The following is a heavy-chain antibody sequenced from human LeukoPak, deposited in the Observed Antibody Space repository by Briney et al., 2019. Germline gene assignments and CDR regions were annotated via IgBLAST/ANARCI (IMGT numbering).Heavy chain of an antibody. J-gene: IGHJ6*02. CDR1: GVSISDFY. CDR3: AREYGSGSYSAIYYYYGMDV. Sequence: GGSLRLSCEGAGVSISDFYMNWIRQAPGKGLEWVSSISSSGNNILYADSVKGRFTISRDNSKNTLYLQMNSLRAEDTAVYYCAREYGSGSYSAIYYYYGMDVWGQGTTVTVSS. CDR2: ISSSGNNI. D-gene: IGHD3-10*01. V-gene: IGHV3-11*04.